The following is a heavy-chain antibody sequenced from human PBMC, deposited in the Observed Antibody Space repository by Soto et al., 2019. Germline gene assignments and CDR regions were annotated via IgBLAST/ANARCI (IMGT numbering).Heavy chain of an antibody. CDR3: ARGGRMVRGTWYGMDV. CDR1: GSSVSSGSYY. J-gene: IGHJ6*02. CDR2: IYYSGST. Sequence: SETLSLTCTVSGSSVSSGSYYWSWIRQPPGKGLEWIGYIYYSGSTNYNPSLKSRVTISVDTSKNQFSLKLSSVTAADTAVYYCARGGRMVRGTWYGMDVWGQGTTVTVSS. V-gene: IGHV4-61*01. D-gene: IGHD3-10*01.